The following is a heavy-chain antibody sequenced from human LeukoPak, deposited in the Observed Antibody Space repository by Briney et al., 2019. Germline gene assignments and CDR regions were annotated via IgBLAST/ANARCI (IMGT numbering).Heavy chain of an antibody. CDR2: ISGSDGST. CDR3: AKDGGQGADY. V-gene: IGHV3-23*01. D-gene: IGHD3-16*01. CDR1: GFSFSSYA. Sequence: GGSLRLSCAASGFSFSSYAMSWVRQAPGKGLEWVSGISGSDGSTYYADSVKGRFTISRDNSKNTLYLQMNSLRAEDMAVYYCAKDGGQGADYWGQGTLVSVSS. J-gene: IGHJ4*02.